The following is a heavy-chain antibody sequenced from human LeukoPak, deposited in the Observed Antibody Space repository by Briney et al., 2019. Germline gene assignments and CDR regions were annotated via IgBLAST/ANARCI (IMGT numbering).Heavy chain of an antibody. Sequence: ASVKVSCKASGYTFTGYYMHWVRQAPGQGLEWMGWINPNSGGTNYAQTFQGRVTMTRDTSISTAYMELSRLRSDDTAVYYCASPSSDLWSGYYTCGYWGQGTLVTVSS. J-gene: IGHJ4*02. CDR2: INPNSGGT. CDR3: ASPSSDLWSGYYTCGY. D-gene: IGHD3-3*01. CDR1: GYTFTGYY. V-gene: IGHV1-2*02.